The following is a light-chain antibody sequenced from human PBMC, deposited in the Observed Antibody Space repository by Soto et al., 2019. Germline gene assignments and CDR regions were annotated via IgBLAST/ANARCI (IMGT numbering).Light chain of an antibody. V-gene: IGKV3-20*01. CDR2: GAS. J-gene: IGKJ2*01. CDR3: QQYGSSPMYT. Sequence: EIVLTQSPGTLSLSPGERATLSCRASQSVSSSYLAWYQQKPGQAPRLLIYGASSRAAGIPDRFSGSGSGTDFAFTISRLEPEEFAVYYCQQYGSSPMYTFGQGTKLEIK. CDR1: QSVSSSY.